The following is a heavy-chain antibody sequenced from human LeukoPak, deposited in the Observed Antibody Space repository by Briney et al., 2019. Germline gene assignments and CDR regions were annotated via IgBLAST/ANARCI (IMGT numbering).Heavy chain of an antibody. CDR3: ARDWGITIFGVVNKFDY. D-gene: IGHD3-3*01. J-gene: IGHJ4*02. Sequence: GGSLRLSCAASGFTFSNYGMSWVRQAPGKGLEWVSSISSIGSTIYYADSVKGRFTISRDNAKNSLYLQMNSLRAEDTAVYYCARDWGITIFGVVNKFDYWGQGTLVTVSS. CDR1: GFTFSNYG. V-gene: IGHV3-48*04. CDR2: ISSIGSTI.